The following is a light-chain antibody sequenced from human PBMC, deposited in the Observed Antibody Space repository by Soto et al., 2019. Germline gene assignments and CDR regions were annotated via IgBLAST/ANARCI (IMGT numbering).Light chain of an antibody. Sequence: EIVLTQSPGTLSLSPGVRATLSCRSSQSVSSSYLAWYQQKPGQAPRLLIYDVSSRATGIPDRFSGSGSGTDFTLTISRLEPEDFAVYYCQQYGSSPTFGQGTKVEIK. J-gene: IGKJ1*01. V-gene: IGKV3-20*01. CDR3: QQYGSSPT. CDR2: DVS. CDR1: QSVSSSY.